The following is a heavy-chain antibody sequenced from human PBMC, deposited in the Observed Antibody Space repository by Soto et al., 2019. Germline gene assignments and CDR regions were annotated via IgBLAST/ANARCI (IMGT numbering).Heavy chain of an antibody. Sequence: GGSLRLSCVASGITFRSRAMSWVRQAPGEGLEWVSTTTDTDGDRKYADSVRGRFTISRDDSKNTLYLKMNSLRAEDSAVYYSAKDMPVAARKFHYWGQGTQLTVSS. CDR3: AKDMPVAARKFHY. CDR1: GITFRSRA. CDR2: TTDTDGDR. D-gene: IGHD2-2*01. V-gene: IGHV3-23*01. J-gene: IGHJ4*02.